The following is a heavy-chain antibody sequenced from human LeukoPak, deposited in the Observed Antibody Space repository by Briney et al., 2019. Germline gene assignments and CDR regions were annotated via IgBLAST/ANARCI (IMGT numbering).Heavy chain of an antibody. CDR2: IYYSGST. V-gene: IGHV4-59*01. CDR3: ASSSGWRRGIDY. J-gene: IGHJ4*02. Sequence: SETLSLTCTVSGVSISSYYWSWIRQPPGKGLEWIGYIYYSGSTNYNPSLKGRVSISVDTSKNQFSLKLSSVTAADTAVYYCASSSGWRRGIDYWGQGTLVTVSS. D-gene: IGHD6-19*01. CDR1: GVSISSYY.